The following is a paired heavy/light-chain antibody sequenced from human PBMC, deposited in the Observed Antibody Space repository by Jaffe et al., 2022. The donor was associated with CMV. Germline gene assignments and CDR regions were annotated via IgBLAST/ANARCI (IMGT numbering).Heavy chain of an antibody. CDR3: ANRGGTSPTDFYYGMDV. D-gene: IGHD1-1*01. V-gene: IGHV3-23*01. CDR2: ISVSGAGT. J-gene: IGHJ6*02. Sequence: EVELLESGGGLVQPGGSLRLSCTASGLTFSRYAMSWVRQTPGKGLELVSTISVSGAGTYFADSVKGRFTISRDNSKNTLYLQMSSLRAEDTAVYYCANRGGTSPTDFYYGMDVWGQGTTVTVSS. CDR1: GLTFSRYA.
Light chain of an antibody. CDR2: ANK. V-gene: IGLV1-40*01. CDR3: QSYDSSLGGHV. J-gene: IGLJ1*01. Sequence: QSVLTQPPSVSGAPGQTVAISCTGSSSNIGAGYDVHWYQHLQGTAPKLLIYANKNRPSGVPDRFSGSKSGTSASLDITGLQAEDEADYYCQSYDSSLGGHVFGTGTKVTVL. CDR1: SSNIGAGYD.